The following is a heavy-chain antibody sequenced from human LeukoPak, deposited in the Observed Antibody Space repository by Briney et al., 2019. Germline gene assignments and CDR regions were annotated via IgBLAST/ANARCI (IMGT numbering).Heavy chain of an antibody. D-gene: IGHD2-15*01. V-gene: IGHV4-59*08. Sequence: PSETLPLTCTVSGGSINFYYWTRIRQPPGKGLEWIGYIYYSGSTNYNPSLKSRVIISVDTSKNQFSLKLTSVTAADTAVYYCARHAPARSFDYWGQGALVTVSS. J-gene: IGHJ4*02. CDR2: IYYSGST. CDR1: GGSINFYY. CDR3: ARHAPARSFDY.